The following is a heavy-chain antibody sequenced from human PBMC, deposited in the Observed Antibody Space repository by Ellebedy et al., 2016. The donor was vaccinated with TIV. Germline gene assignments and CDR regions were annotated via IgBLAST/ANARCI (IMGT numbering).Heavy chain of an antibody. D-gene: IGHD3-10*01. J-gene: IGHJ4*02. CDR1: GGSISIYY. CDR2: IYYSWST. CDR3: ARAAYGSGSSIFDY. V-gene: IGHV4-59*01. Sequence: MPSETLSLACTVSGGSISIYYWSWIRQPPGKGLEWIGYIYYSWSTNYNPSLKSRVTISVDTSKNHFSLKLSSVTAADTAVYYCARAAYGSGSSIFDYWGQGTLVTVSS.